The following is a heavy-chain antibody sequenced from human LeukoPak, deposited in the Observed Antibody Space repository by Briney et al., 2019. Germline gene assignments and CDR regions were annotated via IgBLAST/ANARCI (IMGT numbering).Heavy chain of an antibody. D-gene: IGHD1-26*01. J-gene: IGHJ3*02. V-gene: IGHV4-59*01. Sequence: SETLSLTCTVSGGSISSYYWSWLRQPPGKGLEWIGYIYYSGSTNYNPSLKSRVTISVDTSKNQFSLKLSSVTAADTAVYYCASGIVGVPDAFDIWGQGTMVTVSS. CDR3: ASGIVGVPDAFDI. CDR2: IYYSGST. CDR1: GGSISSYY.